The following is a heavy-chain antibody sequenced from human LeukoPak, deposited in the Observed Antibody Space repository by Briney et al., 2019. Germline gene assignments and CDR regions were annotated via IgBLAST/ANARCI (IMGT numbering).Heavy chain of an antibody. J-gene: IGHJ4*02. CDR2: IGGDGTIT. V-gene: IGHV3-74*01. Sequence: PGGSLRLSCAASGFTFSRHWMHWVRQAPGKGLVWVSRIGGDGTITTYADSVKGRFTISRDNAKNMLFLQMNSLRAEDTALYYCVEEQLGRGYFDSWGEGTLVTVSS. D-gene: IGHD6-6*01. CDR1: GFTFSRHW. CDR3: VEEQLGRGYFDS.